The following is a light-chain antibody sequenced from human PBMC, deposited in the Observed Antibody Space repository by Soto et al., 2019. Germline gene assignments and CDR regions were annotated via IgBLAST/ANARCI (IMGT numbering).Light chain of an antibody. CDR3: SSYTSTNTLV. CDR1: TSDVGNYNY. Sequence: QSVLTQPASVSGSPGQSITISCTGTTSDVGNYNYVSWYQQHPGKAPKLMIYEVSDRPSGVSNRFSGSKSGNTASLTISGLQGEDEADYYCSSYTSTNTLVFGTGTKVTVL. CDR2: EVS. V-gene: IGLV2-14*01. J-gene: IGLJ1*01.